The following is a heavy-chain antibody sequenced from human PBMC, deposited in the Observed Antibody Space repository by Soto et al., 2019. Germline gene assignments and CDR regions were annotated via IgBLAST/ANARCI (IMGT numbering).Heavy chain of an antibody. J-gene: IGHJ4*02. CDR3: ARDWRGCVQGGGDS. Sequence: ASVKVSCKTSGYTFNSYGMSWVRQAPGQGLEWMGWISVYNGNTIYAEKFQGRVTLTTDTSTSTAYMELRSLRYDDTAVYYCARDWRGCVQGGGDSWGQGTLVTVSS. V-gene: IGHV1-18*01. CDR1: GYTFNSYG. CDR2: ISVYNGNT. D-gene: IGHD3-3*01.